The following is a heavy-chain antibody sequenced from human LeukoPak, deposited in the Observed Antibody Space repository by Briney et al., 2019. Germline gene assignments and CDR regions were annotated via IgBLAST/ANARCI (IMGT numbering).Heavy chain of an antibody. J-gene: IGHJ6*03. CDR2: MNPNSGNT. V-gene: IGHV1-8*01. CDR3: ARAAGGTRNYYMDV. D-gene: IGHD3-16*01. CDR1: GYTFSSYD. Sequence: GASVKVSCKASGYTFSSYDVNWVRQATGQGLEWMGWMNPNSGNTGYAQKFQGRVTIIRNTFISTAYMELSSLRSEDTAVYYCARAAGGTRNYYMDVWGKGTTVTVSS.